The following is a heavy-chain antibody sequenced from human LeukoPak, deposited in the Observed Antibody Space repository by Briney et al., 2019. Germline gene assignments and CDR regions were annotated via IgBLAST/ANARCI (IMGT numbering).Heavy chain of an antibody. CDR2: IYYSGST. J-gene: IGHJ5*02. CDR3: ARRATTVTSWFDP. V-gene: IGHV4-34*01. D-gene: IGHD4-17*01. CDR1: GGSFSGYY. Sequence: PSETLSLTCAVYGGSFSGYYWSWIRQPPGKGLEWIGSIYYSGSTYYNASLRSRVTISVAPSQSQFSLRLSSVSAADTAVYYCARRATTVTSWFDPWGQGILVTVSS.